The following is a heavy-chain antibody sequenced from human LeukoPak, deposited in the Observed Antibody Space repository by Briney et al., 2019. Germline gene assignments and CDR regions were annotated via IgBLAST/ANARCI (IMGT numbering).Heavy chain of an antibody. J-gene: IGHJ5*02. CDR2: IYPGDSDT. CDR1: GYSFTSYW. D-gene: IGHD2-15*01. V-gene: IGHV5-51*01. Sequence: GESLKISCKGSGYSFTSYWIGWVRQLPGKGLEWMGIIYPGDSDTRYSPSFQGQVTISADKSISTAYLQWSSLKASDTAMYYCARQRDCSGGSCYYNWFDPWGQGTLVTVSS. CDR3: ARQRDCSGGSCYYNWFDP.